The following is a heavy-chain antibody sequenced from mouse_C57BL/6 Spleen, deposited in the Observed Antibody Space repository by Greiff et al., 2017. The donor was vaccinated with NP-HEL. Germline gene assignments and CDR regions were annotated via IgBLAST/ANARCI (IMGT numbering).Heavy chain of an antibody. J-gene: IGHJ1*03. CDR3: TRDGGGLLRTGYFDV. Sequence: DVMLVESGEGLVKPGGSLKLSCAASGFTFSSYAMSWVRQTPEKRLEWVAYISSGGDYIYYADTVKGRFTISRDKARNTLYLQMSSLKSEDTARYYCTRDGGGLLRTGYFDVWGTGTTVTVSS. V-gene: IGHV5-9-1*02. CDR2: ISSGGDYI. CDR1: GFTFSSYA. D-gene: IGHD1-1*01.